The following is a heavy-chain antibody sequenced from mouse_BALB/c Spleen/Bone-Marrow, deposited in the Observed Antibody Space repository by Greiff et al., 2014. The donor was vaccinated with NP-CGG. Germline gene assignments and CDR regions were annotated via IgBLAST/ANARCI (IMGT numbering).Heavy chain of an antibody. V-gene: IGHV1S137*01. CDR1: GYTFTDYA. J-gene: IGHJ4*01. CDR3: ARDAMGY. CDR2: ISTYYGDA. Sequence: ESGAELVRPGVSVKISCKGSGYTFTDYAMHWVKQSHAKSLEWIGVISTYYGDASYNQKFKGKATMTVDKSSSTAYMELARLTSEDSAIYYCARDAMGYWGQGTSVTVSS.